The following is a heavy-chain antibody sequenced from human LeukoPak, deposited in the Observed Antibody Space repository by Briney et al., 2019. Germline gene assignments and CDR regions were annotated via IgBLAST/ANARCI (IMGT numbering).Heavy chain of an antibody. V-gene: IGHV1-2*02. CDR3: ARDARHSGNYYSDY. CDR2: INPNSGGT. J-gene: IGHJ4*02. Sequence: ASVKVSCKASGYTFTSYDINWVRQATGQGLEWMGWINPNSGGTNYAQKFQGRVTMTRDTSISTAYMELSRLRSDDTAVYYCARDARHSGNYYSDYWGQGTLVTVSS. CDR1: GYTFTSYD. D-gene: IGHD1-26*01.